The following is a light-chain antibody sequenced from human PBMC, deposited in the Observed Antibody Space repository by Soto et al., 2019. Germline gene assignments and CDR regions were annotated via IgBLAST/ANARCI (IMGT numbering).Light chain of an antibody. CDR1: SSDVGGYNY. Sequence: QSALTQPPSASGSPGQSVTISCTGTSSDVGGYNYVSWYQQHPGKAPKLMISEVSKRPSGVPDRFSGSKSGNTASPTVSGLQAEDEADYYCSSFASNNNLVFGGGTKLTVL. V-gene: IGLV2-8*01. CDR3: SSFASNNNLV. J-gene: IGLJ2*01. CDR2: EVS.